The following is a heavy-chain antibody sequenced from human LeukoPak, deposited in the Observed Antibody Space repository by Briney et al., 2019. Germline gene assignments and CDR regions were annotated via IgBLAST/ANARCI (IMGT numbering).Heavy chain of an antibody. CDR2: IYDSGST. CDR3: ARGGRGWNQEKYFQH. CDR1: IHPINIYY. V-gene: IGHV4-59*12. D-gene: IGHD1-1*01. Sequence: SDTLTLTCTVSIHPINIYYWSWTRQPPGKALEWIGYIYDSGSTNHNTLLKRRIHKPQNTPKNHISLKLKHLTAAETAVYYCARGGRGWNQEKYFQHWGQGNLVTVSS. J-gene: IGHJ1*01.